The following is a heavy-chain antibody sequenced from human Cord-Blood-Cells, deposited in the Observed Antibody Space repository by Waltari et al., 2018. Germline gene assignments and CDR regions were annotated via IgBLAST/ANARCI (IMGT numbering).Heavy chain of an antibody. CDR2: INPNNGGT. CDR3: AISCSSTSCYSSGDFDY. J-gene: IGHJ4*02. D-gene: IGHD2-2*02. CDR1: GYTFTGYY. V-gene: IGHV1-2*02. Sequence: QVQLVQSGAEVKKPGASVKVSCKASGYTFTGYYMHWVRQAPGQGLEWMGWINPNNGGTNYAQKFQGRVTMTRDTSISTAYMELSRLRSDDTAVYYCAISCSSTSCYSSGDFDYWGQGTLVTVSS.